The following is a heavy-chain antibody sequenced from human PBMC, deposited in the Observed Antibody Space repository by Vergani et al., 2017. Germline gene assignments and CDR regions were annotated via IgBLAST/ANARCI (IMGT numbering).Heavy chain of an antibody. D-gene: IGHD5-24*01. Sequence: QVQLVQSGAEVKKPGSSVKVSCKASGGTFSSYAISWVRQAPGQGLEWMGGIIPIFGTANYAQKFQGRVTITADEYTITAYMELSSLRAEDTAVYYCARVHRRDGYNYSKGYFDYWGQGTLVTVSS. J-gene: IGHJ4*02. CDR2: IIPIFGTA. V-gene: IGHV1-69*01. CDR3: ARVHRRDGYNYSKGYFDY. CDR1: GGTFSSYA.